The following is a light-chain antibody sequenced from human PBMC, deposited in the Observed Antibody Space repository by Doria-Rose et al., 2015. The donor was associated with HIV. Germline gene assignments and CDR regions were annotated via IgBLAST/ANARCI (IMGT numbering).Light chain of an antibody. J-gene: IGKJ3*01. CDR2: WAS. Sequence: TQSPEFLGMSLGERATLNCKSNQSLLYTSKNYLAWYQQKPGQPPKLLTYWASTRQSGVPARFSGSGSGTDFTLTISSLEAEDVAVYYCQQYYDTPSFGPGTTVDIK. CDR1: QSLLYTSKNY. V-gene: IGKV4-1*01. CDR3: QQYYDTPS.